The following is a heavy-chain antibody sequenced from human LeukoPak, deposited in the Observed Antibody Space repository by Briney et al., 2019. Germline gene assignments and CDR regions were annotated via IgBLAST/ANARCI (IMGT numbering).Heavy chain of an antibody. V-gene: IGHV3-23*01. CDR3: ARGGRREAVFDI. Sequence: GGSLRLSCAASGFTFSSYAMSWVRQAPGKGLEWVSAISGSGGSTNYADSVKGRFTISRDNSKNTLYLQINSLKTEDTAVYYCARGGRREAVFDIWGQGTMVTVSS. D-gene: IGHD6-19*01. CDR1: GFTFSSYA. CDR2: ISGSGGST. J-gene: IGHJ3*02.